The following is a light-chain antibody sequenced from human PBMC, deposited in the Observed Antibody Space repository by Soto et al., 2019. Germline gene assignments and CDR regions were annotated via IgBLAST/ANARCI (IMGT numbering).Light chain of an antibody. CDR3: CSYAGSSTHVV. CDR2: EVS. J-gene: IGLJ2*01. V-gene: IGLV2-23*02. CDR1: SSDVGVYNL. Sequence: QSALTQPASVSGSPGQSITISCTGASSDVGVYNLVSWYQQHPGKAPKVMIYEVSKRPSGVSNRFSGSKSGNTASLTISGLQAEDEADYYCCSYAGSSTHVVFGGGTKLTVL.